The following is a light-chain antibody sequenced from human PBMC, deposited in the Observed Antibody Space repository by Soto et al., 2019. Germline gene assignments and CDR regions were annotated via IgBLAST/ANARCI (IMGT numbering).Light chain of an antibody. J-gene: IGKJ4*01. Sequence: EIVLTQSPATLSLSPWERATLSCRASPSISSYLAWYPQKPGQAPRLLIYDASNRATGIPARFSGSGSGTDFTLTISSLEPEDFSVYYWQQRSNWPPLTFGGGTKVEIK. CDR3: QQRSNWPPLT. V-gene: IGKV3-11*01. CDR2: DAS. CDR1: PSISSY.